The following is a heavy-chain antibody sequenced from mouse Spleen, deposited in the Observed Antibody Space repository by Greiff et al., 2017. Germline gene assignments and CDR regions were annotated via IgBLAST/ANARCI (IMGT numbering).Heavy chain of an antibody. CDR2: INPSSGYT. CDR3: ARGYYGSRRAMDY. D-gene: IGHD1-1*01. Sequence: VQLQQSGAELAKPGASVKLSCKASGYTFTSYWMHWVKQRPGQGLEWIGYINPSSGYTKYNQKFKDKATLTADKSSSTAYMQLSSLTYEDSAVYYCARGYYGSRRAMDYWGQGTSVTVSS. CDR1: GYTFTSYW. J-gene: IGHJ4*01. V-gene: IGHV1-7*01.